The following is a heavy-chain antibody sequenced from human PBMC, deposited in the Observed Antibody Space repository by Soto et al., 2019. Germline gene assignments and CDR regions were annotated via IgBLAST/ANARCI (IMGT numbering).Heavy chain of an antibody. CDR1: GVTFSSYA. CDR3: ARSSDPGHGSQSSGMDV. V-gene: IGHV1-69*01. J-gene: IGHJ6*02. Sequence: QVQLVQSGAEVTKPGSSVKVSCKASGVTFSSYAISWVRQAPGQGLEWMGGIIPIFGTANYAQKFKGRVTITADESTSTAYMDLSSLRSEDTDVYYCARSSDPGHGSQSSGMDVCGQGTTVTVSS. CDR2: IIPIFGTA. D-gene: IGHD1-26*01.